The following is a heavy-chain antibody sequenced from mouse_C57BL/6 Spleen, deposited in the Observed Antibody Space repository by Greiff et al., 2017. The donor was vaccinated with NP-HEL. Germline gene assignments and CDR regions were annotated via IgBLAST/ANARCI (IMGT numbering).Heavy chain of an antibody. D-gene: IGHD3-2*02. CDR2: IDPSDSYT. CDR1: GYTFTSYW. Sequence: QVHVKQPGAELVKPGASVKLSCKASGYTFTSYWMQWVKQRPGQGLEWIGEIDPSDSYTNYNQKFKGKATLTVDTSSSTAYMQLSSLTSEDSAVYYCARIDSSGFLGWGQGTTLTVSS. CDR3: ARIDSSGFLG. V-gene: IGHV1-50*01. J-gene: IGHJ2*01.